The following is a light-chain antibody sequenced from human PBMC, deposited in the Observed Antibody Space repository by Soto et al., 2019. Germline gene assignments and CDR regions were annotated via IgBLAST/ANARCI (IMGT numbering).Light chain of an antibody. CDR1: QSLLHSSNNKNY. J-gene: IGKJ3*01. CDR2: WAS. CDR3: QQFYTTPVT. V-gene: IGKV4-1*01. Sequence: ILLTPSPDSLSVSQGERATINCKSSQSLLHSSNNKNYLAWDQQKPGQTPKVLISWASTRESGVPDRFSGSGSGTNFTLTISSLQAEDVALYYCQQFYTTPVTFGGGSNADN.